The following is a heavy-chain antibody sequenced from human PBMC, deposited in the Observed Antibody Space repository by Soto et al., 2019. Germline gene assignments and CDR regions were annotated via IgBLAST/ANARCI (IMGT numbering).Heavy chain of an antibody. V-gene: IGHV1-2*02. CDR3: ARSIAARRLVDN. CDR2: INPNSGGT. J-gene: IGHJ4*02. Sequence: GASVKVSCKASGYTFTGYYMHWVRQAPGQGLEWMGWINPNSGGTNYAQKFQGRVTMTRDTSISTAYMELSSLRSDDTAGYYCARSIAARRLVDNWAQRTPVTGSS. D-gene: IGHD6-6*01. CDR1: GYTFTGYY.